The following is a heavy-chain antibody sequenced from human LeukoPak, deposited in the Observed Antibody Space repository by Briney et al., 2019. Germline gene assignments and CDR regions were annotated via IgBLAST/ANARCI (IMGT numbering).Heavy chain of an antibody. D-gene: IGHD3-16*01. CDR2: FDPEDGET. V-gene: IGHV1-24*01. Sequence: ASVKVSCKVSGYTLNELSMHWVRQAPGKGLEWMGGFDPEDGETIYAQKFQGRVTMTEDTSTDTAYMELSSLRSEDTAVYYCATLPYVGQAALDYWGQGTLVTVSS. J-gene: IGHJ4*02. CDR1: GYTLNELS. CDR3: ATLPYVGQAALDY.